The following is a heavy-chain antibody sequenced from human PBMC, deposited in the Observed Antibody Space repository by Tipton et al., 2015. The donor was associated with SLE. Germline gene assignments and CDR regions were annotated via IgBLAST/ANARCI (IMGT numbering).Heavy chain of an antibody. CDR3: TRGPGAAANTEPLDH. Sequence: SLRLSCAASGFSFSGYAMHWVRQPPGKGLEWVGFVRGEAYGGTAEYAAAVKGRFTISRDDSKSIAYLQMNSLRREDTAMYYCTRGPGAAANTEPLDHWGQGTLVTVSS. CDR2: VRGEAYGGTA. V-gene: IGHV3-49*04. CDR1: GFSFSGYA. D-gene: IGHD6-13*01. J-gene: IGHJ4*02.